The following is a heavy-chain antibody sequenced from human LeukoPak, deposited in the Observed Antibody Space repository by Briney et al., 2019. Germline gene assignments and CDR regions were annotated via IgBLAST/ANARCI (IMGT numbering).Heavy chain of an antibody. CDR1: GFTLSSYS. V-gene: IGHV3-21*01. CDR2: ISSSSSYI. D-gene: IGHD6-19*01. J-gene: IGHJ4*02. Sequence: PGGSLRLSCAAPGFTLSSYSMNLGRPAPGRGREGGASISSSSSYIYYADSVKGRFTISRDNAKNSLYLQMNSLRDEDTTVYYCARDGGYSSGWYWVYWGQGILVTVSS. CDR3: ARDGGYSSGWYWVY.